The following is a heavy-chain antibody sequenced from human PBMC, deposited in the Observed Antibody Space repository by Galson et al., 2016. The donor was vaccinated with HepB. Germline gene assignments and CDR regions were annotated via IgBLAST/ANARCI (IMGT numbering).Heavy chain of an antibody. D-gene: IGHD3-22*01. CDR3: ARNKFQYDSSGSHYDAFDI. CDR1: GFSLITSGMC. V-gene: IGHV2-70*01. J-gene: IGHJ3*02. CDR2: IAWDDDK. Sequence: PALVKPTQTLTLTCTFSGFSLITSGMCVSWIRQPPGKALEWLALIAWDDDKYYSTSLKTRLTISKDTSKNQVVLTMTNMDPVDTATYYCARNKFQYDSSGSHYDAFDIWGQGTMVTVSS.